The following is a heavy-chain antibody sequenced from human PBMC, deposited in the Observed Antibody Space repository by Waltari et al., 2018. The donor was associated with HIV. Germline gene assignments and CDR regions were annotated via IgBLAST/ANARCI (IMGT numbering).Heavy chain of an antibody. Sequence: QVHLVQSGAEMKKPGASVTVSCKPSGYTFLRNGISWVRQAPGNGLEWMGWISTYNANTNYAQSLQGRVTMTTDTSTTTAYMELRSLTSDDTAVYYCARDGLRYSGTFYSDYWGQGTLVTVSS. J-gene: IGHJ4*02. D-gene: IGHD1-26*01. V-gene: IGHV1-18*01. CDR2: ISTYNANT. CDR3: ARDGLRYSGTFYSDY. CDR1: GYTFLRNG.